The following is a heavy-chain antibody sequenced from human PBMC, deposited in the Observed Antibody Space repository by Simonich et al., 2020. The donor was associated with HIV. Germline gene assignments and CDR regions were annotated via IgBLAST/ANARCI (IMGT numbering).Heavy chain of an antibody. Sequence: QVKLQQWGAGLLKPSETLSLTCAVYGGSFSGYYWGWIRQSPGKGLEWIGEVSRRGSTNSNPSLKSRVTISVDASKNQFSLKLSSVTAADTAVYYCTRGYGDYGDYWGQGTLVTVSS. CDR2: VSRRGST. CDR1: GGSFSGYY. D-gene: IGHD4-17*01. V-gene: IGHV4-34*01. J-gene: IGHJ4*02. CDR3: TRGYGDYGDY.